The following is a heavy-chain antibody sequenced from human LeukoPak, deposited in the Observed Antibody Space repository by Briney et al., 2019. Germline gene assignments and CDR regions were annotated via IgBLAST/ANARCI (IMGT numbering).Heavy chain of an antibody. V-gene: IGHV3-15*01. CDR3: AKDGGEYYDILTGYYPRLYYMDV. J-gene: IGHJ6*03. CDR1: GFSVSSTY. D-gene: IGHD3-9*01. Sequence: GGSLRLSCAASGFSVSSTYMTWVRQAPGKGLEWVGRIKSKTDGGTTDYAAPVKGRFTISRDDSKNTLYLQMNSLKTEDTAVYYCAKDGGEYYDILTGYYPRLYYMDVWGKGTTVTISS. CDR2: IKSKTDGGTT.